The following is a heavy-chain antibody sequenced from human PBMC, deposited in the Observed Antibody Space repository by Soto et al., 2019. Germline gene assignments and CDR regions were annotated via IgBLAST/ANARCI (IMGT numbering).Heavy chain of an antibody. CDR2: KSISGST. V-gene: IGHV4-4*07. J-gene: IGHJ4*02. Sequence: SETLSLTCTVSGASMSDYFWTWIRLPAGKRLEWIGRKSISGSTDYNPSLKGRASMSVDTSKNQFSLRLISVTAADTALYYCARSLGSAEGRSFGVWGQG. D-gene: IGHD3-16*01. CDR3: ARSLGSAEGRSFGV. CDR1: GASMSDYF.